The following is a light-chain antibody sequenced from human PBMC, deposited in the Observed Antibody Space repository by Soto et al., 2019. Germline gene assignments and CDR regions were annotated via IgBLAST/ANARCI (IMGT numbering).Light chain of an antibody. Sequence: SSELTQPPSVSVAPGQTAWVTCGGSNIGSKSVHWYQQKPGQAPVLVVYADSDRPSGIPERFSGSNSGNTATLTISRVEAGDEADYYCQVWDSSSDHVVFGGGTKLTVL. J-gene: IGLJ2*01. CDR2: ADS. CDR1: NIGSKS. CDR3: QVWDSSSDHVV. V-gene: IGLV3-21*02.